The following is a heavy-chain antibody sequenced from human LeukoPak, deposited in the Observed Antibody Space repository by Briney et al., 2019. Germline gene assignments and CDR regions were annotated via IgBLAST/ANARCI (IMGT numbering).Heavy chain of an antibody. Sequence: PSETLSLTCAVPGGSISTYYWSWIRQPPGKGLEWIGYIYYSGSTNYNPYLKNRVTISVDTSKNQFSLKLSSVTAADTAVYYCARTSGTVYYYGMDVWGQGTTVTVSS. V-gene: IGHV4-59*01. D-gene: IGHD3-10*01. CDR3: ARTSGTVYYYGMDV. CDR1: GGSISTYY. J-gene: IGHJ6*02. CDR2: IYYSGST.